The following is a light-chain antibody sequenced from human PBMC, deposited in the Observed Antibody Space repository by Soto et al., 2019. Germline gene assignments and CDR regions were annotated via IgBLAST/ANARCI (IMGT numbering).Light chain of an antibody. V-gene: IGLV2-14*03. Sequence: QSALTQPASVSDSPGQSITISCIGTSSDIGSSDHVSWHQQHPGRAPKLIIYDVYSRPSGVSHRFSGSKTGNTASLIISELQAEDEADYYCSSYTSTTSYVFGSGTKLTVL. CDR2: DVY. CDR1: SSDIGSSDH. CDR3: SSYTSTTSYV. J-gene: IGLJ1*01.